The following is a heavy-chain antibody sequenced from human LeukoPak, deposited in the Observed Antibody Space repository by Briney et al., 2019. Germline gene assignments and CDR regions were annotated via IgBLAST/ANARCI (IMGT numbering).Heavy chain of an antibody. J-gene: IGHJ6*04. CDR1: GFTFSSYG. V-gene: IGHV3-30*18. D-gene: IGHD1-26*01. Sequence: GGSLRLSCAASGFTFSSYGMHWVRQAPGKGLEWVAVISYDGSNKYYADSVKGRFTISRDNSKNTLYLQMNSLRAEDTAVYYCAKDDVVGATLFPSYYYYYGKDGWGKVTTVTVSS. CDR2: ISYDGSNK. CDR3: AKDDVVGATLFPSYYYYYGKDG.